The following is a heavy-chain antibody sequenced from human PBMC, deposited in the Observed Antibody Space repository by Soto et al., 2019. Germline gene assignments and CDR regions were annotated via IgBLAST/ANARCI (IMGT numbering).Heavy chain of an antibody. D-gene: IGHD3-10*01. Sequence: QITLKESGPTLVKPTQTLTLTCTFSGFSLTTGGLGVAWLRQPPGMALEWLADIYWNGEKNYSPSLKNRATITRDTSTNQLVLTVTTMDPVHTVTYYCSHRRVHSGTWFEPWGHGILVTVSS. CDR1: GFSLTTGGLG. CDR2: IYWNGEK. V-gene: IGHV2-5*01. J-gene: IGHJ5*02. CDR3: SHRRVHSGTWFEP.